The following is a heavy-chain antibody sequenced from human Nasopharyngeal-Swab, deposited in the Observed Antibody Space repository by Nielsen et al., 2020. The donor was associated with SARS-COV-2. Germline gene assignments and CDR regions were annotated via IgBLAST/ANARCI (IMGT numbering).Heavy chain of an antibody. CDR3: AKTASSSLYWYFDL. CDR2: ISGSGGST. Sequence: GESLKISCAASGFTFSSYAMSWVRQAPGKGLEWVSAISGSGGSTYYADSVKGRFTISRDNSKNTLYLQMNSLRAEDTAVYYCAKTASSSLYWYFDLWGRGTLVTVSS. D-gene: IGHD6-6*01. J-gene: IGHJ2*01. V-gene: IGHV3-23*01. CDR1: GFTFSSYA.